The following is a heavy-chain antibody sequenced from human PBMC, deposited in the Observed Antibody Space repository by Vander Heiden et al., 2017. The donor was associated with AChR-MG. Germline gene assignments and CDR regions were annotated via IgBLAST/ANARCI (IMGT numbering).Heavy chain of an antibody. V-gene: IGHV3-9*01. CDR3: AKDRGSGSWPPGPCFDY. CDR2: ISWNSGSI. Sequence: EVQLVESGGGLVQPGRSLRLSCAASGFTFDDYAMHWVRQAPGKGLEWVSGISWNSGSIGYADSVKGRVTISRDNAKNSLYLQMNSLRAEDTALYYCAKDRGSGSWPPGPCFDYWGQGTLVTVSS. CDR1: GFTFDDYA. D-gene: IGHD6-13*01. J-gene: IGHJ4*02.